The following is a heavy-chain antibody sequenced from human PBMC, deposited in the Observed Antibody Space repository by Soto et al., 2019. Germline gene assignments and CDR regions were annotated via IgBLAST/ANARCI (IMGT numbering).Heavy chain of an antibody. D-gene: IGHD6-13*01. V-gene: IGHV1-18*01. CDR2: ISAYNGNT. CDR3: ARAQRLVPAWIAEAAKYYYGMDV. Sequence: ASVEVSCKASGYTFTSYGIGWVRQAPGQGLEWMGWISAYNGNTNYAQKLQGRVTMTTDTSTSTAYMELRSLRSDDTAVYYCARAQRLVPAWIAEAAKYYYGMDVWGQGTTVTVSS. CDR1: GYTFTSYG. J-gene: IGHJ6*02.